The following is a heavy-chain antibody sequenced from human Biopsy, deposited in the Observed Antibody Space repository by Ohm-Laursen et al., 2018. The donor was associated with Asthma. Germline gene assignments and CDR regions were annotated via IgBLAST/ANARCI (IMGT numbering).Heavy chain of an antibody. D-gene: IGHD4-17*01. CDR3: ASDFPKDYVRYNFQF. CDR1: GYSFTDLS. J-gene: IGHJ4*02. V-gene: IGHV1-24*01. CDR2: HGHEEGGT. Sequence: ASVKVSCKISGYSFTDLSMHWVRQAPGQGLEWMGGHGHEEGGTVNARRFQGRVTMTEDTSTDTAYMELSSLSSDDTAVYYCASDFPKDYVRYNFQFWGQGTLVTVSS.